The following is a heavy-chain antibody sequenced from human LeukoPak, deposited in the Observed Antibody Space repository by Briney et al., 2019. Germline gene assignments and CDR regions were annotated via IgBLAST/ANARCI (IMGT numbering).Heavy chain of an antibody. D-gene: IGHD2-15*01. CDR2: FRSNHDGRTT. J-gene: IGHJ4*02. CDR1: GFTFTSAW. CDR3: TTEGYVVLHTFDY. V-gene: IGHV3-15*01. Sequence: PGGSLTLSCAASGFTFTSAWMSWVRQAPGKGLEWVGRFRSNHDGRTTDYTAPMKGRFIISRDDSENTLYLQMNSLKTEDTAIYYCTTEGYVVLHTFDYWGQGTLVTVSA.